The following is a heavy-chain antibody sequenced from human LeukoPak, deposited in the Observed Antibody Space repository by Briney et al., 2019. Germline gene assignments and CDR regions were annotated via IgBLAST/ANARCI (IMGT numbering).Heavy chain of an antibody. Sequence: SETLSLTCTVSDNSIRDSDYYWGWIRQPPGKGLEWIGSIYYSGSTNYSPSLKSRVTISVDTTKNHFSLNLSSVTAADTAVYFCARLPGETWGLFDYWGQGTLVTVSS. CDR1: DNSIRDSDYY. J-gene: IGHJ4*02. CDR2: IYYSGST. V-gene: IGHV4-39*02. CDR3: ARLPGETWGLFDY. D-gene: IGHD3-16*01.